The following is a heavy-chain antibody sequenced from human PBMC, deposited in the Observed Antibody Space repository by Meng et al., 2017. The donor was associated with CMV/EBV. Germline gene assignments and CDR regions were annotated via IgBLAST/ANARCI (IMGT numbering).Heavy chain of an antibody. J-gene: IGHJ6*02. CDR2: INPNSGGT. CDR1: GYTFTGYY. V-gene: IGHV1-2*02. Sequence: ASVKVSCKASGYTFTGYYMHWVRQAPGQGLEWMGWINPNSGGTNYAQKFQGRVTITRNTSISTAYMELSSLRSEDTAVYYCARDGGGYCSSTSCQDPYYYYGMDVWGQGTTVTVSS. CDR3: ARDGGGYCSSTSCQDPYYYYGMDV. D-gene: IGHD2-2*01.